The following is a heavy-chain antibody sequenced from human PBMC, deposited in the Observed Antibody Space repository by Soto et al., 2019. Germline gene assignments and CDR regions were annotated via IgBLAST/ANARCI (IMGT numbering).Heavy chain of an antibody. D-gene: IGHD2-2*01. J-gene: IGHJ6*03. CDR1: GGSISSYY. Sequence: PSETLSLTCTFSGGSISSYYSIWIRQPPGKGLEWIGYIYYSGSTNYNPSLKSRVTISVDTSKNQFSLKLSSVTAADTAVYYCASLPAASEYYYYMNVWGKGTTVTVS. V-gene: IGHV4-59*08. CDR3: ASLPAASEYYYYMNV. CDR2: IYYSGST.